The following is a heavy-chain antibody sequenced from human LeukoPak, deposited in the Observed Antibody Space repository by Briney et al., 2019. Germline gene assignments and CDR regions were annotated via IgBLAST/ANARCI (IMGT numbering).Heavy chain of an antibody. D-gene: IGHD6-19*01. Sequence: SVKVSCKASGYTFTSYYMHWVRQAPGQGLEWMGRIIPILGIANYAQKFQGRVTITADKSTSTAYMELSSLRSEDTAVYYYARDRSLGSVAGVPDYWGQGTLVTVSS. CDR3: ARDRSLGSVAGVPDY. CDR1: GYTFTSYY. V-gene: IGHV1-69*04. CDR2: IIPILGIA. J-gene: IGHJ4*02.